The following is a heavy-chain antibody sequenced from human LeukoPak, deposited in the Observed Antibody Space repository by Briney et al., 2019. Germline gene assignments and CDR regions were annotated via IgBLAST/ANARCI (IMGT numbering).Heavy chain of an antibody. CDR3: ASGSLTRGTFDY. CDR2: IYYSGST. J-gene: IGHJ4*02. D-gene: IGHD1-26*01. CDR1: GGSIGSHQ. Sequence: SETLSLTCTVSGGSIGSHQWSWIRQPPGKGLEWIGYIYYSGSTYYNPSLKSRVTISVDTSKNQFSLKLSSVTAADTAVYYCASGSLTRGTFDYWGQGTLVTVSS. V-gene: IGHV4-59*06.